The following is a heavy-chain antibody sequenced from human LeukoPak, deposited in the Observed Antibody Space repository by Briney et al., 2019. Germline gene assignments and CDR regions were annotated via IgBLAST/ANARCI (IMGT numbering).Heavy chain of an antibody. CDR3: ARGDGNNAFDI. CDR2: IIPIFGTA. CDR1: GGTFSSYA. V-gene: IGHV1-69*05. J-gene: IGHJ3*02. Sequence: ASVKVSCKASGGTFSSYAISWVRQAPGQGLEWMGRIIPIFGTANYAQKFQGRVTITTDESTSTAYMEPSSLRSEDTAVYYCARGDGNNAFDIWGQGTMVTVSS. D-gene: IGHD4-23*01.